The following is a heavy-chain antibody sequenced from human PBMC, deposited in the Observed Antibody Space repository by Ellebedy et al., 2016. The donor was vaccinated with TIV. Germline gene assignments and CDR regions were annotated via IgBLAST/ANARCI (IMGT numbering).Heavy chain of an antibody. D-gene: IGHD6-13*01. Sequence: MPSETLSLTCTVSGGSISSSPYHWGWIRQPPGKGLEWIGIISYSGGTYYNPSLKSRLTLSIDTFKNQFSLKLGSVTAADTGTYDCARDHHNTRYNSSWYWFDPWGQGALVTVSS. CDR3: ARDHHNTRYNSSWYWFDP. J-gene: IGHJ5*02. CDR1: GGSISSSPYH. V-gene: IGHV4-39*01. CDR2: ISYSGGT.